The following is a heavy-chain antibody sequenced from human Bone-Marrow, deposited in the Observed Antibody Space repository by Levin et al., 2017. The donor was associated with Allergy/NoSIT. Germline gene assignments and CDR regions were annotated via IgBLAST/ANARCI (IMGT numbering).Heavy chain of an antibody. CDR2: PRGRGETT. D-gene: IGHD3-16*01. CDR3: AKWVRGSDGGWFFDF. J-gene: IGHJ2*01. Sequence: GESLKISCAASGFTFSSYAMTWVRQAPGKGLEWNSGPRGRGETTNEGDAGKGRFTISRDNDKNTLFLQMNSLRTEDTALFYCAKWVRGSDGGWFFDFWGRGTLVTVSS. V-gene: IGHV3-23*01. CDR1: GFTFSSYA.